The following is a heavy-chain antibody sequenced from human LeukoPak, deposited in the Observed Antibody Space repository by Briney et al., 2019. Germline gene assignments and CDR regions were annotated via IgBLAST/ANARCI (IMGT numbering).Heavy chain of an antibody. D-gene: IGHD3-10*01. Sequence: GGSLKLSCAASGFTFSSYGMHWVRQAPGKGPEWVAVIWYYGSNKYYADSVKGRFTISRDNSKDTLYLQVNSLRADDTAVYYCTRWGRGDVDYWGQGTLVTVSS. CDR3: TRWGRGDVDY. CDR2: IWYYGSNK. J-gene: IGHJ4*02. V-gene: IGHV3-33*01. CDR1: GFTFSSYG.